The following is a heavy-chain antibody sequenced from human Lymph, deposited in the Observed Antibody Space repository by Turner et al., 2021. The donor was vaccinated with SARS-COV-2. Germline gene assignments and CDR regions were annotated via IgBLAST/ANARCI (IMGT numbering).Heavy chain of an antibody. Sequence: EVQLLETGGGLIQPGGSLGHSCSASGIIVSRNYMNWVRQAPGKGLEWISVIYSGGTTYYAESVKGRFTISRDNSKNTLYLQMNSLRGEDTAVYYCARDLGTYGMDVWGQGTTVTVSS. CDR3: ARDLGTYGMDV. J-gene: IGHJ6*02. CDR2: IYSGGTT. V-gene: IGHV3-53*02. D-gene: IGHD6-13*01. CDR1: GIIVSRNY.